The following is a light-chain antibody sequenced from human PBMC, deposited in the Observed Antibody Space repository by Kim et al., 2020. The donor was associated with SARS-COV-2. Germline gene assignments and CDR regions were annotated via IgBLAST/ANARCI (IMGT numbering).Light chain of an antibody. V-gene: IGKV1-39*01. CDR1: RNINNY. CDR3: QQSHSFPALS. CDR2: ASS. Sequence: SVGDRVTIPCRSSRNINNYLSWFQQQPGKAPKLLISASSSLQDGVPSRFSGGGSGTQFTLTISSLQPEDFATYYCQQSHSFPALSFGGGTKVDIK. J-gene: IGKJ4*02.